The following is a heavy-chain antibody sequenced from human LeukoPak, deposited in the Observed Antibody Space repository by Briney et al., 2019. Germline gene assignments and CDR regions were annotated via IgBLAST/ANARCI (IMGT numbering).Heavy chain of an antibody. D-gene: IGHD2/OR15-2a*01. Sequence: GGSLRLSCAVSGFTFSNYSMNWVRQAPGKGLEWVSYISRSSSTILYADSVKGRFTISRDKAKNSVYLQMNSLRDEDTAVYYCTTLYGYYFDYWGQGTLVTVYS. V-gene: IGHV3-48*02. CDR2: ISRSSSTI. CDR3: TTLYGYYFDY. J-gene: IGHJ4*02. CDR1: GFTFSNYS.